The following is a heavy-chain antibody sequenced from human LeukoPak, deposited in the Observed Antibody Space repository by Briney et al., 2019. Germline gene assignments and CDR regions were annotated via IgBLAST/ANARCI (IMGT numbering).Heavy chain of an antibody. Sequence: GGSLRLSCAASGFTFSSYSMNWVRQAPGKGLEWVANIKEDGSEKYYVDSVKGRFSISRDDAKNSLHLQMNSLRAEDTAVYYCARDRFGGMDVWGKGTSVTVSS. CDR1: GFTFSSYS. D-gene: IGHD4-23*01. CDR3: ARDRFGGMDV. J-gene: IGHJ6*04. CDR2: IKEDGSEK. V-gene: IGHV3-7*01.